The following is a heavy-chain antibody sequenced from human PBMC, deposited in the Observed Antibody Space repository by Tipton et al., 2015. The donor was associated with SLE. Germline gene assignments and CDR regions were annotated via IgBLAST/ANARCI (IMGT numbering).Heavy chain of an antibody. CDR2: TRNDGRNK. Sequence: SLRLSCAASGFIFNSHGMHWVRQAPGKGLQWVAFTRNDGRNKYYADSEKGRFTISRDNSKNTLYLQMSSLKTEDTAVYYCAKFPSSAYCDYGYWGQGTLVTVSS. V-gene: IGHV3-30*02. D-gene: IGHD4-17*01. J-gene: IGHJ4*02. CDR1: GFIFNSHG. CDR3: AKFPSSAYCDYGY.